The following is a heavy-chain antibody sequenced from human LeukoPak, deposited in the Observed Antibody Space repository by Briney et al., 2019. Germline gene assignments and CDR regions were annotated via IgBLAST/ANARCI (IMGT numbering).Heavy chain of an antibody. CDR3: ARGIADPYSFDS. V-gene: IGHV1-2*02. CDR1: GFTFCDNY. J-gene: IGHJ4*02. D-gene: IGHD6-13*01. Sequence: ASVKVSCKASGFTFCDNYMHWVRQAPGQGLEWMGWINPNSGGTNYAQKFQGRVTMTRDTSISTAYMELSRLRSDDTAVYYCARGIADPYSFDSWGQGTLVTVSS. CDR2: INPNSGGT.